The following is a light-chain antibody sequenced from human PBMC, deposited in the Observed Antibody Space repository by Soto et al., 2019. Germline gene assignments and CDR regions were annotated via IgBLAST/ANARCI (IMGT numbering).Light chain of an antibody. V-gene: IGKV3-20*01. CDR2: AAS. CDR1: QSIGRYF. Sequence: EIVLTQSPGTLSLSPGERATLSCRASQSIGRYFLAWYHQKPGQAPRLLIAAASHRPPGIPDRFSGSGSGTDFTLTISRLEPEDFAVYYCQQYDVSPYTFGQGTKLEI. J-gene: IGKJ2*01. CDR3: QQYDVSPYT.